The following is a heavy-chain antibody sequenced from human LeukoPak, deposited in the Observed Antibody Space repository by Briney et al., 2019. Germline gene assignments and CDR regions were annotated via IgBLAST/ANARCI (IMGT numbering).Heavy chain of an antibody. D-gene: IGHD1-26*01. Sequence: GGSLRLSCAASGFTFSSYGMHWVRQAPGRGLEWVAVISYDGSDKYYADSERGRFTISRDNSKNTLYLQMNSLRAEDTAVYYCAKDRYSGSYSRNYYYGMDVWGQGTTATVS. V-gene: IGHV3-30*18. J-gene: IGHJ6*02. CDR1: GFTFSSYG. CDR2: ISYDGSDK. CDR3: AKDRYSGSYSRNYYYGMDV.